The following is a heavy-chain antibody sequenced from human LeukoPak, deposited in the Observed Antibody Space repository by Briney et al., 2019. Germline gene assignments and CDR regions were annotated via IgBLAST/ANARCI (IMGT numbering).Heavy chain of an antibody. CDR1: GFTFSSYA. CDR2: IYSGGST. D-gene: IGHD6-13*01. CDR3: ARVAWGIAAAGTMDY. Sequence: GGSLRLSCAASGFTFSSYAMSWVRQAPGKGLEWVSVIYSGGSTYYADSVKGRFTISRDNSKNTLYLQMNSLRAEDTAVYYCARVAWGIAAAGTMDYWGQGTLVTVSS. J-gene: IGHJ4*02. V-gene: IGHV3-66*01.